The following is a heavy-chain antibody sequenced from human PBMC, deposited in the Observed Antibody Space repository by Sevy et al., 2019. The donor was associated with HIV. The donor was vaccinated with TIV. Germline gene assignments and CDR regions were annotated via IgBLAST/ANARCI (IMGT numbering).Heavy chain of an antibody. J-gene: IGHJ4*02. CDR1: GFSFNTYA. D-gene: IGHD7-27*01. V-gene: IGHV3-23*01. CDR2: ISKNGDRT. CDR3: AKTLGAIASPFDY. Sequence: GGSLRLSCAASGFSFNTYAMTWVRQAPGKGLEWVSVISKNGDRTYYADSVKGRFTISRDNSKNTLYLQMISLRAEDTAVYYCAKTLGAIASPFDYRGQGTLVTVSS.